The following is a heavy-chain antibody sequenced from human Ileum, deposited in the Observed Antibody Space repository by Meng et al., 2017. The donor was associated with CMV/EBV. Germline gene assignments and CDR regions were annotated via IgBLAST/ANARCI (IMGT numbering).Heavy chain of an antibody. V-gene: IGHV3-23*04. D-gene: IGHD4-17*01. Sequence: VHQVGSGGGLVQPGGSLRLPCAASGFTCGSYAMTWVRQAPGKGLEWVSTIIDNGGITYYAQSVRGRFTISRDNSKNKLYLQMDSLRAEDTALYYCVKSKDFGDSCPGASWGQGILVTVSS. CDR2: IIDNGGIT. CDR3: VKSKDFGDSCPGAS. J-gene: IGHJ5*02. CDR1: GFTCGSYA.